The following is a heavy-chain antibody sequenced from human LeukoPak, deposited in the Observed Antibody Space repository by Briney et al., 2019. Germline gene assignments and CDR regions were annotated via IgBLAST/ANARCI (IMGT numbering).Heavy chain of an antibody. CDR3: VKSLNGDRFACET. J-gene: IGHJ3*02. V-gene: IGHV3-30*02. CDR1: GFTFSDYG. D-gene: IGHD2-8*01. Sequence: GGSLRLSCAASGFTFSDYGMHWVRQAPGKGLEWVAFIRYDGCDKYFADSVRGRFTISRDNSKNTVSLQMNSLRPEDTAVYYCVKSLNGDRFACETWGQGTMVTVSS. CDR2: IRYDGCDK.